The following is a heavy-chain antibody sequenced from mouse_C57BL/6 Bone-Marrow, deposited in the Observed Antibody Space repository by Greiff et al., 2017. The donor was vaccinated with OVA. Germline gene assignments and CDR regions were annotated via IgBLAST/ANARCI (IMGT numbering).Heavy chain of an antibody. CDR2: ISDGGSYT. Sequence: EVQLQESGGGLVKPGGSLKLSCAASGFTFSSYAMSWVRQTPEKRLEWVATISDGGSYTYYPDNVKGRFTISRDNAKNNLYLQMSHLKSEDTAMYYCARAYYSNLYAMDYWGQGTSVTVSS. V-gene: IGHV5-4*01. CDR1: GFTFSSYA. J-gene: IGHJ4*01. D-gene: IGHD2-5*01. CDR3: ARAYYSNLYAMDY.